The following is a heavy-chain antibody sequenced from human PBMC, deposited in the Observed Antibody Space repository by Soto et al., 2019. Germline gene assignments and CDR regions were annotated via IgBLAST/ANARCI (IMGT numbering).Heavy chain of an antibody. CDR1: GGTFSSYA. D-gene: IGHD1-26*01. CDR2: IIPIFGTA. J-gene: IGHJ5*02. V-gene: IGHV1-69*13. Sequence: ASVKVSCKASGGTFSSYAISWVRQAPGQGLEWMGGIIPIFGTANYAQKFQGRVTITADESTSTAYMELSSLRSEDTAVYYCARGVGATRFDWFDPWGQGTLVTVSS. CDR3: ARGVGATRFDWFDP.